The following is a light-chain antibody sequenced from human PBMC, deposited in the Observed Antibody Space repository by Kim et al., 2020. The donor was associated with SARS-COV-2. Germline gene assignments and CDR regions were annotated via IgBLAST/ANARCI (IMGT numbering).Light chain of an antibody. J-gene: IGKJ5*01. CDR3: QQYGNSIT. Sequence: EIVLTQSPGTLSLSSGERATLSCRASQSVSSSYLAWYQQEPGQAPRLLIYGASSRATGIPDRFSGSGSGTDFTLTISRLEPEDFAVYYCQQYGNSITFGQGKRLEIK. CDR1: QSVSSSY. CDR2: GAS. V-gene: IGKV3-20*01.